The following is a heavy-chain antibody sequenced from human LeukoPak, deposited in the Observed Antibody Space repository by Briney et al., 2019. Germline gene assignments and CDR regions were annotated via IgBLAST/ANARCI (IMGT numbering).Heavy chain of an antibody. CDR1: GGSVSSGSYY. D-gene: IGHD3-3*01. Sequence: NPSETLSLTCTVSGGSVSSGSYYWSWIRQPPGTGLEWIGYIYYSGSTNYNPSLKSRVTISVDTSKNQFSLQLSSVTAADTAVYYCARSSRITIFGVVSSTGYYDMDVWGQGTTVTVSS. CDR3: ARSSRITIFGVVSSTGYYDMDV. CDR2: IYYSGST. J-gene: IGHJ6*02. V-gene: IGHV4-61*01.